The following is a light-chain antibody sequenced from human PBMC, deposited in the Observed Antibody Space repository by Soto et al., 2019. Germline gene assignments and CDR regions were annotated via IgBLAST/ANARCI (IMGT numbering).Light chain of an antibody. CDR2: DAS. CDR1: QSISSW. V-gene: IGKV1-5*01. Sequence: DIQVTQSPSTLSASVGDRVTFTCRASQSISSWLAWYQQKPGRAPKLLIYDASTLESGVPSRFSGSGSGTEFTLTISRLQPDDFATYYGQQYNTYPWTFGQGTKVAIK. J-gene: IGKJ1*01. CDR3: QQYNTYPWT.